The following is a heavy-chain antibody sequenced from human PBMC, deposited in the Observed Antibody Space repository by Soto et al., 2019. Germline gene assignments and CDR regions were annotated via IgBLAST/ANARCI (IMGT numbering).Heavy chain of an antibody. CDR3: ARDLGSGYDPGDY. J-gene: IGHJ4*02. Sequence: QVQLVQSGAEVKKPGSSVKVSCKASGGTFGSYVFNWVRQAPGQGLEWMGGIIPLFGRPNYAQKFQGRVTITADESTRTAYMELSSLRSDDTAVFYCARDLGSGYDPGDYWGQGTLVTVSS. D-gene: IGHD5-12*01. CDR1: GGTFGSYV. CDR2: IIPLFGRP. V-gene: IGHV1-69*12.